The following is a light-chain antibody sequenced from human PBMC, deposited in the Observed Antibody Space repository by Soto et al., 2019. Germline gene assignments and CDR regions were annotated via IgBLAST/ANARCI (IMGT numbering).Light chain of an antibody. J-gene: IGKJ5*01. Sequence: EIVLTQSPATLSLSPGERATLPCRASQSVSSYLAWYQQKPGQAPRLLIYDASNRATGIPARFSGSGSGTDFTLTISSLEPEDFAVYYCQQRCNWPPNTFGQGTRPEIK. CDR1: QSVSSY. V-gene: IGKV3-11*01. CDR3: QQRCNWPPNT. CDR2: DAS.